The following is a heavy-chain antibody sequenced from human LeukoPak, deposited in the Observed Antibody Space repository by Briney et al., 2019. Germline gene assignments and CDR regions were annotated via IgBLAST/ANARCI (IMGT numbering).Heavy chain of an antibody. CDR2: ISSSSSYI. D-gene: IGHD3-22*01. Sequence: PGGSLRLPCAASGFTFSRYSMNWVRHAPGKGLEWVSSISSSSSYIYYADSVKGRFTISRDNAKNSLYLQMNSLRAEDTAVYYCAILSSGSTNIDYWGQGTLVTVSS. V-gene: IGHV3-21*01. J-gene: IGHJ4*02. CDR1: GFTFSRYS. CDR3: AILSSGSTNIDY.